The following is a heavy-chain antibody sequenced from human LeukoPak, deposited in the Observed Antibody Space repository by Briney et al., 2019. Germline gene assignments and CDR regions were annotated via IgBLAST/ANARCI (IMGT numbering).Heavy chain of an antibody. J-gene: IGHJ5*02. D-gene: IGHD5-18*01. V-gene: IGHV3-21*01. CDR1: GFTFSSYN. CDR3: ARVWGYSYSSDH. CDR2: ISSSSNYI. Sequence: GGSLRLSCAASGFTFSSYNLNWVRQAPGKGLEWVSSISSSSNYIYYADSVKGRFTISRDNAKNSLYLQMNSLRVEDTAVYYCARVWGYSYSSDHWGQGTLVTVSS.